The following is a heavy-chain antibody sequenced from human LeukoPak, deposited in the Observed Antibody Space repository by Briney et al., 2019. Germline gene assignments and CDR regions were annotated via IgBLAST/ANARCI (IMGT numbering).Heavy chain of an antibody. J-gene: IGHJ4*02. Sequence: SVRVSCAASGYTFTNYAMHWVRQAPGQGLEWVGCIVFGSGNTNYAQTVQERVTITRDISTSTAYLELSSLRSEDAAVDYCAASVHCSGGSCYLIDYWRQGTLLTVPS. CDR2: IVFGSGNT. CDR3: AASVHCSGGSCYLIDY. CDR1: GYTFTNYA. D-gene: IGHD2-15*01. V-gene: IGHV1-58*02.